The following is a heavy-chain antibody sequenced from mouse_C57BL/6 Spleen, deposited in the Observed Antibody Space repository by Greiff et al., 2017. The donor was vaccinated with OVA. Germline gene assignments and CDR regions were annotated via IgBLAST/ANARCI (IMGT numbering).Heavy chain of an antibody. Sequence: EVKVEESGGGLVKPGGSLKLSCAASGFTFSSYAMSWVRQTPEKRLEWVATISDGGSYTYYPDNVKGRFTISRDNAKNNLYLQMSHLKSEDTAMYYCARDKATVYYFDYWGQGTTLTVSS. CDR2: ISDGGSYT. J-gene: IGHJ2*01. V-gene: IGHV5-4*01. CDR3: ARDKATVYYFDY. CDR1: GFTFSSYA. D-gene: IGHD1-1*01.